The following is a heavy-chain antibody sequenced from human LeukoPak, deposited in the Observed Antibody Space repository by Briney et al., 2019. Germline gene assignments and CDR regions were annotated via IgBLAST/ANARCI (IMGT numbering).Heavy chain of an antibody. CDR2: ISGSGGST. D-gene: IGHD2-15*01. Sequence: PGGSLRLSCAASGFTFSSYGMHWVRQAPGKGLEWVSAISGSGGSTYYADSVKGRFTISRDNSKNTLYLQMNSLRAEDTAVYYCAKDLYVYGSGGFDYWGQGTLVTVSS. CDR1: GFTFSSYG. J-gene: IGHJ4*02. CDR3: AKDLYVYGSGGFDY. V-gene: IGHV3-23*01.